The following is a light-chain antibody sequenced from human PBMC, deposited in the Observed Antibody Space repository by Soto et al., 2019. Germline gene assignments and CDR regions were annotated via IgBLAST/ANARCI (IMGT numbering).Light chain of an antibody. CDR3: QQYNNWPPLT. CDR2: GAS. CDR1: RSVSSN. V-gene: IGKV3-15*01. J-gene: IGKJ5*01. Sequence: EIVLTQSPGTLSFSPGERATLPCRARRSVSSNLAWYQQKPGQAPRLLIYGASTRATGIPARFSGSGSGTEFTLTISSLQSEDFAVYYCQQYNNWPPLTFGQGTRLEI.